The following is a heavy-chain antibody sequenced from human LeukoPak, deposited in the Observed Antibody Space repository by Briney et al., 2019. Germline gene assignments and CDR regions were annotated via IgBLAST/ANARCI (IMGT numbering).Heavy chain of an antibody. V-gene: IGHV4-59*01. CDR3: ASTGEMYRSGWYFEY. D-gene: IGHD6-19*01. CDR2: IIYSGST. Sequence: PSETLSLTRTRSLGSISRYYWSWIRLPPGTGLEGIGYIIYSGSTNYNPSLKRRLTISVDMSENQFSLKLSSVPAADTAVYYCASTGEMYRSGWYFEYWGQGTLVTVS. J-gene: IGHJ4*02. CDR1: LGSISRYY.